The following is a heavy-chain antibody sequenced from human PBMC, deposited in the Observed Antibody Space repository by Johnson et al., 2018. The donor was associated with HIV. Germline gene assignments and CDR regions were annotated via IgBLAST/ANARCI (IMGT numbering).Heavy chain of an antibody. CDR2: INQDEGEK. CDR1: GFTFSSHW. CDR3: ARNIDMATVGSFAI. J-gene: IGHJ3*02. V-gene: IGHV3-7*01. Sequence: VQLVESGGGLVQPGGSPRPSCAASGFTFSSHWMSWVRQAPGKGLEWVASINQDEGEKYYVDSVKGRFTISRDNAKNSLYLQMNSLRAEDTAVYWCARNIDMATVGSFAIWGPGTKVSVSS. D-gene: IGHD5-24*01.